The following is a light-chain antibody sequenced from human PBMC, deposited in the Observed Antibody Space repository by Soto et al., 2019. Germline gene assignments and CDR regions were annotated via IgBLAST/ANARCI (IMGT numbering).Light chain of an antibody. CDR1: QSVSVN. CDR3: QERNRWPRGT. Sequence: EVVLTQSPAILSLSPGERATLSCRASQSVSVNFAWYQQKPGQAHRPLIYSASDRAPGIPARFSGSGSGTDFTLSIISLLPEDLAVYFCQERNRWPRGTFGAGTKVEIK. CDR2: SAS. V-gene: IGKV3-11*01. J-gene: IGKJ4*01.